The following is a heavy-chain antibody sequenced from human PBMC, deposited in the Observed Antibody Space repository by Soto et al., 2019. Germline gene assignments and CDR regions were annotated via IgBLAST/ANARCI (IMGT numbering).Heavy chain of an antibody. V-gene: IGHV1-18*04. CDR3: ARDVAYYYDSSGYYCDY. J-gene: IGHJ4*02. Sequence: SVKVSCKASGYTFTSYGISWVRQAPGQGLEWMGWISAYNGNTNYAQKLQGRVTMTTDTSTSTAYMELRSLRSDDTAVYYCARDVAYYYDSSGYYCDYWRQGTLVTVSS. CDR1: GYTFTSYG. CDR2: ISAYNGNT. D-gene: IGHD3-22*01.